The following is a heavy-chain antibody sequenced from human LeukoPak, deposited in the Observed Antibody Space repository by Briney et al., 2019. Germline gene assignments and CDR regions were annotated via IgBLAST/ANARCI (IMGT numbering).Heavy chain of an antibody. J-gene: IGHJ4*02. CDR1: GFTFSSYS. CDR2: ISSSSSYI. V-gene: IGHV3-21*01. D-gene: IGHD6-13*01. CDR3: AREGIAAAGHDY. Sequence: PGVSLRLSCAASGFTFSSYSMNWVRQAPGKGLEWVSSISSSSSYIYYADSVKGRFTISRDNAKNSLYLQMNSLRAEDTAVYYCAREGIAAAGHDYWGQGTLVTVSS.